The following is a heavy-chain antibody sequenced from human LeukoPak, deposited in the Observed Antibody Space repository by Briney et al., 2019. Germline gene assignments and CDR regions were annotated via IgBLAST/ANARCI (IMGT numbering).Heavy chain of an antibody. Sequence: GGSLRLSCAVSGFNFNTYAMNWVRQAPGKGLEWISYISSSSSTIYYADSVKGRFSISRDNAKNSVYLEMNSPGDEDTAVYYCTRVGGYQLPKFDYWGRGTLVTVSS. J-gene: IGHJ4*02. CDR1: GFNFNTYA. D-gene: IGHD2-2*01. CDR2: ISSSSSTI. CDR3: TRVGGYQLPKFDY. V-gene: IGHV3-48*02.